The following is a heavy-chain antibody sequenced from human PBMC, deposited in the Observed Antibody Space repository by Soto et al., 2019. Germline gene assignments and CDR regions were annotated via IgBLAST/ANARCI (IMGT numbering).Heavy chain of an antibody. Sequence: RGSLRLSCAASGFTFSSYAMSWVRQAPGKGLEWVSAISGSGGSTYYADSVKGRFTISRDNSKNTLYLQMNSLRAEDTAVYYCAKCIGIVEMGFDYWGQGTLVTVSS. J-gene: IGHJ4*02. CDR1: GFTFSSYA. CDR2: ISGSGGST. D-gene: IGHD2-8*01. CDR3: AKCIGIVEMGFDY. V-gene: IGHV3-23*01.